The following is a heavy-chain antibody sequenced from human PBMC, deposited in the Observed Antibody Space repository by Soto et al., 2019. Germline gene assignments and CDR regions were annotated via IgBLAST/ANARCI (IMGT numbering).Heavy chain of an antibody. V-gene: IGHV4-59*08. J-gene: IGHJ5*02. Sequence: PSETLSLTCTVSDDSIRSYYWSWIRQPPGTGLEWIGYIYYSGSANYNPSLKSRLTMSVDTSKNQISLKLSSVTAADTAVYYCARHLNWFDPWGQGTLVTVSS. CDR1: DDSIRSYY. CDR2: IYYSGSA. CDR3: ARHLNWFDP.